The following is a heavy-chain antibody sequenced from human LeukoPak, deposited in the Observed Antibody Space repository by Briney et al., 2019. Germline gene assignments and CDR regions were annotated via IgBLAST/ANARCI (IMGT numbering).Heavy chain of an antibody. CDR2: NYTSGSI. CDR3: ARESKEYDGHGYQLDY. D-gene: IGHD3-22*01. CDR1: GGFLYIFY. Sequence: PSETLSLTCTVSGGFLYIFYWGWLRQPAGKGLEGIGRNYTSGSIDYNLSLNSRVTISVDTSKSQFSLNLKSVTAAGTAVYYCARESKEYDGHGYQLDYWGRGTLVTVSS. V-gene: IGHV4-4*07. J-gene: IGHJ4*02.